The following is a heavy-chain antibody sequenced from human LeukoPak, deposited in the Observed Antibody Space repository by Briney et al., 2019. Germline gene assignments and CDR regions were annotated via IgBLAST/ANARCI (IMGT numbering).Heavy chain of an antibody. D-gene: IGHD2-8*01. CDR3: AKGGYCTNGVCYTEDAFDI. CDR2: IWYDGSNK. V-gene: IGHV3-33*06. J-gene: IGHJ3*02. CDR1: GFTFSSYG. Sequence: GGSLRLSCAASGFTFSSYGMHWVRQAPGKGLEWVAVIWYDGSNKYYADSVKGRFTISRDNSKNTLYPQMNSLRAEDTAVYYCAKGGYCTNGVCYTEDAFDIWGQGTMVTVSS.